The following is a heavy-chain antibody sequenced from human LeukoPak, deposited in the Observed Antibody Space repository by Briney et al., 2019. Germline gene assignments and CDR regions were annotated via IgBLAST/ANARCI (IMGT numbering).Heavy chain of an antibody. CDR3: VNLMGDYVDY. V-gene: IGHV3-30*18. D-gene: IGHD2-8*01. CDR1: GFTFSSYD. J-gene: IGHJ4*02. Sequence: GGSLRLSCAASGFTFSSYDMHWVRQAPGKGLEWVARISYDGENKYYADSVKGRFTISRDNSKNTVSVQMNSLRAEDTAVYYCVNLMGDYVDYWGQGTLVTVSS. CDR2: ISYDGENK.